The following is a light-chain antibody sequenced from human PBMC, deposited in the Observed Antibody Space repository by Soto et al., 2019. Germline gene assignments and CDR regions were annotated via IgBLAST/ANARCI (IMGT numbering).Light chain of an antibody. CDR2: VAS. Sequence: DIQMTHSPSSLSASVGDRVTITCRASQSISNHLSWYQQRPGKAPKLLINVASTLQSGVPSRFSGSGSGTDFTLAISSLQPEDFATYYCQQSSSTPQTFGGGTMVDIK. J-gene: IGKJ4*02. V-gene: IGKV1-39*01. CDR3: QQSSSTPQT. CDR1: QSISNH.